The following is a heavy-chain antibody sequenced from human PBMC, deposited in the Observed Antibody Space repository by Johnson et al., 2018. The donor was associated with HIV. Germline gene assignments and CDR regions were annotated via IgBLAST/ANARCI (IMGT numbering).Heavy chain of an antibody. CDR1: GFTFSNYG. J-gene: IGHJ3*02. V-gene: IGHV3-30*03. CDR2: ISYDGNNK. CDR3: ARDPNYKSVDAFDI. D-gene: IGHD3-10*01. Sequence: QVQLVESGGGVVQPGRSLRLSCAASGFTFSNYGMHWVRQAPGKGLEWVAVISYDGNNKYYTDSVKGRFTISRDNSKNSLYLQMNSLRDEDTALYYCARDPNYKSVDAFDIWGQGTMVTVSS.